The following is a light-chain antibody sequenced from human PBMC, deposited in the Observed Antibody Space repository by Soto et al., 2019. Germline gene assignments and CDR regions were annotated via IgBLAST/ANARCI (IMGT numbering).Light chain of an antibody. V-gene: IGKV1-5*03. J-gene: IGKJ4*01. CDR2: KAS. Sequence: DIQMTQSPSTLSASVGDRVTITCRASQIISSWLAWYQQKPGKAPKLLIYKASTLKRGVPSRFSGSGSGTEFTLTISGLQPDDFASYYCQQYKSLSLTFGGGTKVDIK. CDR1: QIISSW. CDR3: QQYKSLSLT.